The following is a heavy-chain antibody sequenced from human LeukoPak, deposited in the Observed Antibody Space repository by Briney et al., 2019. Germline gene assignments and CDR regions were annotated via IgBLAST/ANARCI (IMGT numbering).Heavy chain of an antibody. D-gene: IGHD3-10*01. CDR3: ARGGDVYGSGPNWFDP. CDR1: GYTFTSYG. CDR2: ISAYNGNT. V-gene: IGHV1-18*01. Sequence: ASVKVSCKASGYTFTSYGISWVRQAPGQGLEWMGWISAYNGNTNYAQKLQGRVTMTRDTSTSTVYMELSSLRPEDTAVYYCARGGDVYGSGPNWFDPWGQGTLVTVSS. J-gene: IGHJ5*02.